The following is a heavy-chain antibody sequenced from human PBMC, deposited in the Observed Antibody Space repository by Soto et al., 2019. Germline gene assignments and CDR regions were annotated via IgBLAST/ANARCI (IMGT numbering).Heavy chain of an antibody. V-gene: IGHV5-10-1*01. CDR2: IDPSDSYT. J-gene: IGHJ4*02. D-gene: IGHD6-19*01. CDR3: ARRQRGIAVAGTRGGFDY. Sequence: VQLVQSGAEVKKPGASVKVSCKASGYTFTSYGISWVRQAPGQGLEWMGRIDPSDSYTNYSPSFQGHVTISADKSISTAYLQWSSLKASDTAMYYCARRQRGIAVAGTRGGFDYWGQGTLVTVSS. CDR1: GYTFTSYG.